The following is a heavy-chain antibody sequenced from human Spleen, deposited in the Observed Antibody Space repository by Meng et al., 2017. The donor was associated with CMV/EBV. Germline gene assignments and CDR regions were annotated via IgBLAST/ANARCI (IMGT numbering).Heavy chain of an antibody. CDR2: IYTSGST. J-gene: IGHJ5*02. V-gene: IGHV4-4*07. Sequence: LRGSGPGLVKTSVTLSLTCTVSGGPISSYYWSWIRQPAGKGLEWIGRIYTSGSTNYNPSLKSRVTMSVDTSKNQFSLKLSSVTAADTAVYYCARDPPYCGGDCGWFDPWGQGTLVTVSS. D-gene: IGHD2-21*02. CDR3: ARDPPYCGGDCGWFDP. CDR1: GGPISSYY.